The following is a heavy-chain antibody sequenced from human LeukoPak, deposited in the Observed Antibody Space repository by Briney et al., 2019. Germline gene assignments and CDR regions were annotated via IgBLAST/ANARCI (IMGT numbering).Heavy chain of an antibody. CDR1: GGSFSGYY. D-gene: IGHD2-2*02. CDR2: INHSGST. V-gene: IGHV4-34*01. Sequence: PSETLSLTCAVYGGSFSGYYWSWIRQPPGKGLEWIGEINHSGSTNYNPSLKSRVTISVDTSKNQFSLKLSSVTVADTAVYYCARSTALDCSSTSCYTADYWGQGTLVTVSS. CDR3: ARSTALDCSSTSCYTADY. J-gene: IGHJ4*02.